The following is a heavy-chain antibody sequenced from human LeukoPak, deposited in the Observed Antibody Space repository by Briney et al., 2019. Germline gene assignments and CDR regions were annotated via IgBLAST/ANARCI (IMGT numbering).Heavy chain of an antibody. V-gene: IGHV1-18*04. CDR3: ARDRGARGYSYYTGQENWFDP. D-gene: IGHD5-18*01. CDR1: GYTFTSYG. J-gene: IGHJ5*02. CDR2: ISAYNGNT. Sequence: ASVKVSCKASGYTFTSYGISWVRQAPGQGLEWMGWISAYNGNTNYAQKLQGRVTMTTDTSTSTAYMELRSLRSDDTAVYYCARDRGARGYSYYTGQENWFDPWGQGTLVTVSS.